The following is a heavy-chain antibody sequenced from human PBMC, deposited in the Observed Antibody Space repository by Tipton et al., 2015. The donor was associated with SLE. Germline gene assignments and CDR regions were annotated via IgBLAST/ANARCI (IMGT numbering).Heavy chain of an antibody. CDR3: AREDCSSATCYHDY. Sequence: TLSLTCTVSGGSISSGDFYWTWIRQHTGKGLEWIGYIYDSGITYYNPSLKSRVTISADTSNNQFSLRLSSATAADTAVYYCAREDCSSATCYHDYWGQGTLVTVSS. D-gene: IGHD2-2*01. CDR1: GGSISSGDFY. CDR2: IYDSGIT. J-gene: IGHJ4*02. V-gene: IGHV4-31*03.